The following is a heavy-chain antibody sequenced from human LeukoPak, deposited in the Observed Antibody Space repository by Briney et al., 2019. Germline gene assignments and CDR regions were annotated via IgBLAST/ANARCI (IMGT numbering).Heavy chain of an antibody. V-gene: IGHV3-64*04. J-gene: IGHJ4*02. CDR1: GFTFSRCA. Sequence: GGSLRLSCSASGFTFSRCAMHWVRQAPGKGLEFVSGINDNGGTTHYADSVKGRFTISRDNSKNTLYLQMNSLRAEDTAVYYCARDGERRKQWGQGTLVTVSS. D-gene: IGHD1-1*01. CDR2: INDNGGTT. CDR3: ARDGERRKQ.